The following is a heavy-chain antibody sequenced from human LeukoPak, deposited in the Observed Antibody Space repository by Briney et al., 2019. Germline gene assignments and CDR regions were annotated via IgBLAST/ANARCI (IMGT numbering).Heavy chain of an antibody. CDR1: GFTFSNAW. CDR3: TTDPHLGYGSGSYYTLSWFDP. D-gene: IGHD3-10*01. Sequence: GGSLRLSCAASGFTFSNAWMSWVRQGPGKGLEWVGRIKSKTDGGTTDHAAPVKGRFTISRDDSKNTLYRQMNSLKTEDTAVYYCTTDPHLGYGSGSYYTLSWFDPWGQGTLVTVSS. V-gene: IGHV3-15*01. J-gene: IGHJ5*02. CDR2: IKSKTDGGTT.